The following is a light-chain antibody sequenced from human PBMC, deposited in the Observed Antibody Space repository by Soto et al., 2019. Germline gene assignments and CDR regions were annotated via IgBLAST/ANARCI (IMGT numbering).Light chain of an antibody. Sequence: EIRMTQSSATLSGSTGERATLSCRASQSVDSNLAWYQQKPGQAPRLLIYGASTRATGISARFSGSGSGTEFTLTISSLQSDDFGVYYCQQYNNWWTFGQGTKVDIK. CDR1: QSVDSN. CDR2: GAS. CDR3: QQYNNWWT. V-gene: IGKV3-15*01. J-gene: IGKJ1*01.